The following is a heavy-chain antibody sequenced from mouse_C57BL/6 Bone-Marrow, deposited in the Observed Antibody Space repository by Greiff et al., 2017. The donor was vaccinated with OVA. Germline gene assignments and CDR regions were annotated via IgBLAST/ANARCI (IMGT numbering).Heavy chain of an antibody. J-gene: IGHJ1*03. Sequence: EVHLVESGGGLVKPGGSLKLSCAASGFTFSDYGMHWVRQAPEKGLEWVAYISSGSSTIYYADTVKGRFTISRDNAKNTLFLHMTMLRSKDTARYYCARINYWYFDVWGTGTTVTGSS. CDR2: ISSGSSTI. CDR3: ARINYWYFDV. CDR1: GFTFSDYG. V-gene: IGHV5-17*01.